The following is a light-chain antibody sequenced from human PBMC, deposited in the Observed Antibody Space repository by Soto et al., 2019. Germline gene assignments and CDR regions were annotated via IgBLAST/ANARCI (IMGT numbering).Light chain of an antibody. CDR3: QQYNNWPRT. CDR1: QSVSSS. CDR2: AAS. V-gene: IGKV3-15*01. Sequence: EIMMTQSPASLSVSPGEGATLSCRASQSVSSSLAWYQQKPGQAPRLLIYAASTRATGIPARFSGSGSGTEFTLTISSLQSEDSAVYYCQQYNNWPRTFGQGTKV. J-gene: IGKJ1*01.